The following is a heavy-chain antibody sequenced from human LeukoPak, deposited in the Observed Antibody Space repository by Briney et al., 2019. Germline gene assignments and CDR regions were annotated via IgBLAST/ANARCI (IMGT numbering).Heavy chain of an antibody. CDR1: GFTFSSYD. CDR2: IGTAGDT. V-gene: IGHV3-13*01. J-gene: IGHJ3*02. D-gene: IGHD3-10*01. CDR3: AREGLGHASDI. Sequence: PGGSLRLSCAASGFTFSSYDMHWVRQATGKALEWVSAIGTAGDTYYPGSVKGRSTISRENAKNSLYLQMNSLRAGDTAVYYCAREGLGHASDIWGQGTMVTVSS.